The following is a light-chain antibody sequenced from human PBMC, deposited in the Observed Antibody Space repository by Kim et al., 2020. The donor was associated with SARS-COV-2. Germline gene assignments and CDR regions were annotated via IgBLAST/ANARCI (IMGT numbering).Light chain of an antibody. Sequence: EIVMAQSPVTLSVSSGERATLSCRASQSVSTNLAWYQQKPGQAPRLLISGASSRATGIPDRFSGSGSGTEFTLTISSLQSEDFAVYSCQQYYRWPFTFGPGTKVDIK. CDR2: GAS. J-gene: IGKJ3*01. V-gene: IGKV3-15*01. CDR3: QQYYRWPFT. CDR1: QSVSTN.